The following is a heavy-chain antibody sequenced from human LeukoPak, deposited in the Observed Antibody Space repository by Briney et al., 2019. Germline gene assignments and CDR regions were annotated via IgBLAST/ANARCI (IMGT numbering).Heavy chain of an antibody. D-gene: IGHD5-18*01. CDR2: IIPIFGTA. CDR1: GGTFSSYA. Sequence: SVRVSCKASGGTFSSYAISWVRQAPGQGLEWMGGIIPIFGTANYAQKFQGRVTITADESTSTAYMELSSLRSEDTAVYYCARGGYSYGFPYNWFDPWGQGTLVTVSS. V-gene: IGHV1-69*13. J-gene: IGHJ5*02. CDR3: ARGGYSYGFPYNWFDP.